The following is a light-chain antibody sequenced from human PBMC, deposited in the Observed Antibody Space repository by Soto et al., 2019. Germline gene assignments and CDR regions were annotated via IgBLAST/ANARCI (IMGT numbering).Light chain of an antibody. V-gene: IGKV3-11*01. J-gene: IGKJ4*01. CDR3: QQRSNWPLT. CDR1: QRVSSY. CDR2: DVS. Sequence: EIVLTQSPATLSLSPGERATLSCRASQRVSSYLAWYQQKPGQAPRLLIYDVSNRATGIPARFSGSGSGTDFTLTISSLEPEDLAVYYCQQRSNWPLTFGGGTKVEIK.